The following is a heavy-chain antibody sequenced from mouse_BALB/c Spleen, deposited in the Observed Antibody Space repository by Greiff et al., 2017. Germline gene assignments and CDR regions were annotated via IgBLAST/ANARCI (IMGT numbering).Heavy chain of an antibody. CDR2: ISSGSSTI. D-gene: IGHD1-2*01. J-gene: IGHJ4*01. Sequence: EVQVVESGGGLVQPGGSRKLSCAASGFTFSSFGMHWVRQAPEKGLEWVAYISSGSSTIYYADTVKGRFTISRDNPKNTLFLQMTSLRSEDTAMYYCARSGFYGYEDYWGQGTSVTVSS. CDR3: ARSGFYGYEDY. V-gene: IGHV5-17*02. CDR1: GFTFSSFG.